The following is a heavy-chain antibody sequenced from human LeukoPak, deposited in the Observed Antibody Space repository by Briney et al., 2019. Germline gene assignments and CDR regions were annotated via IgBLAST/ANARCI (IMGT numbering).Heavy chain of an antibody. CDR1: GGTFSSYT. CDR2: IIPILGIA. D-gene: IGHD5-12*01. CDR3: AGWNGYSGYGYYFDY. Sequence: SVKVSCKASGGTFSSYTISWVRQAPGQGLEWMGRIIPILGIANYAQKFQGRVTITADKSTSTAYMELSSLRSEDTAVYYCAGWNGYSGYGYYFDYWGQGTLVTVSS. V-gene: IGHV1-69*02. J-gene: IGHJ4*02.